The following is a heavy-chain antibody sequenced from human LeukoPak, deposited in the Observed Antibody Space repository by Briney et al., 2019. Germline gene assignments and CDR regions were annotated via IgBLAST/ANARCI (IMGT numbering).Heavy chain of an antibody. CDR1: GGTFSSYA. Sequence: ASVKVSCKASGGTFSSYAISWVRQAPGQGLEWMGGIIPIFGTANYAQKFQGRVTITTDESTSTAYMELSSLRSEDTAVYYCARALTGGYYYYYMDVWGKGTTVTVSS. D-gene: IGHD7-27*01. V-gene: IGHV1-69*05. J-gene: IGHJ6*03. CDR3: ARALTGGYYYYYMDV. CDR2: IIPIFGTA.